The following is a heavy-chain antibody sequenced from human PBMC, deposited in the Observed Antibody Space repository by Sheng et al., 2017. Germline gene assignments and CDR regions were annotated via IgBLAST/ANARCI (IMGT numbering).Heavy chain of an antibody. CDR2: IWYDGSNK. CDR1: GFTFSSYG. J-gene: IGHJ4*02. CDR3: ARDYGGNPYYFDY. D-gene: IGHD4-17*01. Sequence: QVQLVESGGGVVQPGRSLRLSCAASGFTFSSYGMHWVRQAPGKGLEWVAVIWYDGSNKYYADSVKGRFTISRDNSKNTLYLQMNSLRAEDTAVYYCARDYGGNPYYFDYWGQGTLVTVSS. V-gene: IGHV3-33*01.